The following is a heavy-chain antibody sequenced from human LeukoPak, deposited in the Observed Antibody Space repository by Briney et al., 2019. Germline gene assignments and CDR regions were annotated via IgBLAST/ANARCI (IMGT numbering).Heavy chain of an antibody. CDR1: GFIFSSYA. Sequence: GGSLRLSCAASGFIFSSYAMHWVRQAPGKGLEWVSGISWNSGSIGYADSVKGRFTISRDNAKNSLYLQMNSLRSEDTALYYCAKDLAAAGYGMDVWGQGTTVTVSS. V-gene: IGHV3-9*01. J-gene: IGHJ6*02. CDR3: AKDLAAAGYGMDV. D-gene: IGHD6-13*01. CDR2: ISWNSGSI.